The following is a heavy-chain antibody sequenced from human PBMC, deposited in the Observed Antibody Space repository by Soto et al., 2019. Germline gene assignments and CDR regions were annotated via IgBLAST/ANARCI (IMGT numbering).Heavy chain of an antibody. Sequence: QVQLVESGGGVVQPGRSLRLSCAASGFTFSSYAMHWVRQAPGKGLEWVAVISSDGSNKYNADSVKGRFTISRDNSEKTLFLQMSRLGAEDTAVYYCARGLTYYSGSGRNYYYGMDVWGQGTTVTVSS. J-gene: IGHJ6*02. D-gene: IGHD3-10*01. CDR1: GFTFSSYA. CDR2: ISSDGSNK. V-gene: IGHV3-30-3*01. CDR3: ARGLTYYSGSGRNYYYGMDV.